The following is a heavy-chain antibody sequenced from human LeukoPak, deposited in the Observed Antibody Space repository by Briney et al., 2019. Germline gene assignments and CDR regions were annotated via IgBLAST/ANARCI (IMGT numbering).Heavy chain of an antibody. J-gene: IGHJ4*02. Sequence: QPGGSLRLSCAASGFTFSSYGMHWVRQAPGKGLEWVAVISYDGSNKYYADSVKGRFTISRDNSKNTLYLQMNSLRAEDTAVYYCAKDPSGDSDYWGQGTLVTVSS. D-gene: IGHD7-27*01. CDR1: GFTFSSYG. CDR3: AKDPSGDSDY. CDR2: ISYDGSNK. V-gene: IGHV3-30*18.